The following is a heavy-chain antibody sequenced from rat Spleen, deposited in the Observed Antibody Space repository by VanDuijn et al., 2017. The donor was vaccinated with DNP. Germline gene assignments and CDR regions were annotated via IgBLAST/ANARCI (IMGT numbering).Heavy chain of an antibody. CDR1: GYSITSHY. CDR3: ARWTRYFDY. V-gene: IGHV3-1*01. CDR2: ITSSGST. D-gene: IGHD1-7*01. J-gene: IGHJ2*01. Sequence: EMHLQESGPGLVEPSQSLSLTCSVTGYSITSHYWGWIRKFPGNKMEWIGHITSSGSTNYNPSLKSRISITRDTSKNHFFLHLNSVTTEDTATYYCARWTRYFDYWGQGVMVTVSS.